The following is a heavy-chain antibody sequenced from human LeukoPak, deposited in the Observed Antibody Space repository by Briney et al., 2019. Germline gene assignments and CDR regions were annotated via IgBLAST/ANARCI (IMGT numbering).Heavy chain of an antibody. CDR2: IYPGDPDT. CDR3: ARAYYCGGGSCKLEY. Sequence: GESLKISCQGSGYSFNSYWSAWVRQMPGKGLEWTGIIYPGDPDTRYSPSFQGQITISADKSINTAYLRWSSLKASDTAMYYCARAYYCGGGSCKLEYWGQGTLVTVSS. J-gene: IGHJ4*02. D-gene: IGHD2-15*01. CDR1: GYSFNSYW. V-gene: IGHV5-51*01.